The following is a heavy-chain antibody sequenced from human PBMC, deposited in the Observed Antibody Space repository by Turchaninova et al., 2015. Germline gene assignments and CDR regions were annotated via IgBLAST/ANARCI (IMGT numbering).Heavy chain of an antibody. Sequence: GELQESGPGLVKPSETLSLTCTVFGDSIINYYCSWIRQPAGKGLVYIGRIHSSGSTNYNPSLKSRVTISVDKSKNHISLKLSSVTAADTAVYYCAGYHLRSSDPYNWFDPWGQGTLVTVSS. V-gene: IGHV4-4*07. CDR1: GDSIINYY. D-gene: IGHD6-6*01. J-gene: IGHJ5*02. CDR2: IHSSGST. CDR3: AGYHLRSSDPYNWFDP.